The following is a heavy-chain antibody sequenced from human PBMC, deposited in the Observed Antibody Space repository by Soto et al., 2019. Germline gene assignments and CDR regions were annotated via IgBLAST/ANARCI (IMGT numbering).Heavy chain of an antibody. D-gene: IGHD5-12*01. CDR3: AARGPTRYSGYDYPGY. CDR1: GFTFSSYS. J-gene: IGHJ4*02. CDR2: ISSSSRTI. Sequence: EVQLVESGGGLVQPGGSLRLSCAASGFTFSSYSMNWVRQAPGKGLEWVSYISSSSRTIYDADSVKGRFTISRDNAKKLLYLQMNSLRAEDTAVYYCAARGPTRYSGYDYPGYWGQGTLVTV. V-gene: IGHV3-48*01.